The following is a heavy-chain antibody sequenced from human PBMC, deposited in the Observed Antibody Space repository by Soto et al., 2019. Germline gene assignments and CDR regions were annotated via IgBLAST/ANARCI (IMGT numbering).Heavy chain of an antibody. V-gene: IGHV4-4*01. D-gene: IGHD3-10*01. CDR3: ARLVYDTRLNYMYFDF. J-gene: IGHJ4*02. CDR2: IFHDGTA. Sequence: LSLTCAVSGVSISSGNWWTWVRQSPQRGLEYIGEIFHDGTANYYPSFERRVAISVDTSKKQFSLKLTSVTAADTAIYFCARLVYDTRLNYMYFDFWGQGTRVTVSS. CDR1: GVSISSGNW.